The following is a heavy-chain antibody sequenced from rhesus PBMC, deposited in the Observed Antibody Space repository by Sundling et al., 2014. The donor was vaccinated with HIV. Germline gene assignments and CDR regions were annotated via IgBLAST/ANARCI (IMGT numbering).Heavy chain of an antibody. CDR3: DERLGFKDLV. Sequence: EVQLVESGGGLVKPGGSLRLSCAASGFPFSTYDMHWVRQTPGKGLEWVAAINTGGRYTYYADSVKGRFTISRDNSRNTLSLQMNSLRVEDSAVYHCDERLGFKDLVGGRGVLVTVSS. J-gene: IGHJ4*01. CDR2: INTGGRYT. V-gene: IGHV3-103*01. D-gene: IGHD2-15*01. CDR1: GFPFSTYD.